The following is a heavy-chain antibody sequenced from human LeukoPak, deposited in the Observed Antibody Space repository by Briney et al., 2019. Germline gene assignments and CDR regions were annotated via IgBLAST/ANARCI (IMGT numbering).Heavy chain of an antibody. J-gene: IGHJ4*02. CDR2: ISSSGTTK. V-gene: IGHV3-11*04. CDR3: ARDGGDFWSGYPLDY. CDR1: GFTFSDYC. D-gene: IGHD3-3*01. Sequence: GGSLRLSCAVSGFTFSDYCMSWIRQAPGMGLEWVSYISSSGTTKYYADSVKDRFTIFRDNAKNSLYLQMNSLRAEDTAVYYCARDGGDFWSGYPLDYWGQGTLVTVSS.